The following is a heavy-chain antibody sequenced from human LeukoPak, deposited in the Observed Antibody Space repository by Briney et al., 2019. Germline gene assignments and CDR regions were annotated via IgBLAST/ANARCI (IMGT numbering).Heavy chain of an antibody. CDR2: ISYDGSNK. CDR3: AKPTPLYDILTGPGDY. V-gene: IGHV3-30*18. CDR1: GLTFSSYG. J-gene: IGHJ4*02. D-gene: IGHD3-9*01. Sequence: PGRSLRLSCAASGLTFSSYGMHWVRQAPGKGLEWVAVISYDGSNKYYADSVKGRFTISRDNSKNTLYLQMNSLRAEDTAVYYCAKPTPLYDILTGPGDYWGQGTLVTVSS.